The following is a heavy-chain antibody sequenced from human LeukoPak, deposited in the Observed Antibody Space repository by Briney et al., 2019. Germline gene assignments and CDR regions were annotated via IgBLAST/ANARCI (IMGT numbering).Heavy chain of an antibody. CDR2: INTDGSTT. V-gene: IGHV3-74*01. Sequence: GGSLRLSCVDSEFTFSTYWFHWVRQAPGGGLVWVSRINTDGSTTDYADSVKGRFTISRDNAKNTLYLQMNSLRAEDTAVYYCARDLAGARDKWGQGPLVTVSS. D-gene: IGHD2-15*01. CDR1: EFTFSTYW. J-gene: IGHJ4*02. CDR3: ARDLAGARDK.